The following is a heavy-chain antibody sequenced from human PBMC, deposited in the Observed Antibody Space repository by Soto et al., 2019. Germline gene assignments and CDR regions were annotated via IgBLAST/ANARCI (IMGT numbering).Heavy chain of an antibody. CDR1: GFTFSSYA. J-gene: IGHJ4*02. CDR2: ISSNGGST. D-gene: IGHD3-22*01. Sequence: GGSLRLSCSASGFTFSSYAMHWVRQAPGKGLEYVSAISSNGGSTYYADSVKGRFTISRDNSKNTLYLQMSSLRAEDTAVYYCVKEGTIYYYDSSGYYAPPEPTIDYWGQGTLVTVSS. V-gene: IGHV3-64D*06. CDR3: VKEGTIYYYDSSGYYAPPEPTIDY.